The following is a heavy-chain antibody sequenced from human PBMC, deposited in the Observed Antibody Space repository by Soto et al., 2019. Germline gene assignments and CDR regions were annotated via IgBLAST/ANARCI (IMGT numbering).Heavy chain of an antibody. Sequence: SETLSLTCAVYGGSFSGYYWSWIRQPPGKGLEWIGEINHSGSTNDNPSLKSRVTISVDTSKNQFSLKLSSVTAADTAVYYCASSTHCSSTSCYSYYYYMDVWGKGTTVTVSS. CDR1: GGSFSGYY. CDR3: ASSTHCSSTSCYSYYYYMDV. D-gene: IGHD2-2*01. V-gene: IGHV4-34*01. J-gene: IGHJ6*03. CDR2: INHSGST.